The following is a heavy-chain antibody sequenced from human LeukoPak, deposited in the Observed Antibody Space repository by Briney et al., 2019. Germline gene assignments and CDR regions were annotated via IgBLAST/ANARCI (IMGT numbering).Heavy chain of an antibody. V-gene: IGHV4-34*01. CDR2: INHSGST. CDR3: ARHVSGYYDAFDI. Sequence: PSETLSLTCAVYGGSFRTYYWSWIRQPPGKGLEWIGEINHSGSTNYNPSLKSRVTTSVDTSKKQFSLRLSSMTAADTAVFYCARHVSGYYDAFDIWDQGTMVTVSS. D-gene: IGHD3-9*01. J-gene: IGHJ3*02. CDR1: GGSFRTYY.